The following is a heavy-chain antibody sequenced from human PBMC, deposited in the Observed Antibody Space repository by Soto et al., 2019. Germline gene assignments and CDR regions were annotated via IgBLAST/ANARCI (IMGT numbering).Heavy chain of an antibody. V-gene: IGHV1-69*08. CDR2: IIPILGIA. Sequence: QVQLVQSGAEVKKPGSSVKVSCKASGGTFSSYTISWVRQAPGQGLEWMGRIIPILGIANYAQKFQGRVTITADKATSTAYMELSSLRAEDTAGYYCAREPVGGGDYWGQGTLVTVSS. CDR3: AREPVGGGDY. CDR1: GGTFSSYT. J-gene: IGHJ4*02. D-gene: IGHD1-26*01.